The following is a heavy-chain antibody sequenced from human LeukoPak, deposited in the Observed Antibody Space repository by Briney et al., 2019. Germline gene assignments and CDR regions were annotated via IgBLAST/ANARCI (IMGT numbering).Heavy chain of an antibody. V-gene: IGHV3-30-3*01. J-gene: IGHJ6*03. CDR1: GLTFSSYA. Sequence: GGSLRLSCAASGLTFSSYAMHWVRQAPGKGLEWVAVISYDGSNKYYADSVKGRFTISRDNSKNTLYLQMNSLRAEDTAVYYCARGDSSSWTYYYYYYMDVWGKGTTVTVSS. D-gene: IGHD6-13*01. CDR3: ARGDSSSWTYYYYYYMDV. CDR2: ISYDGSNK.